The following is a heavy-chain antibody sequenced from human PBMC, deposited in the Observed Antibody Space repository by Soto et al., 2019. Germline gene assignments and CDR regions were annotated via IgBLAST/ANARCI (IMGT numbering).Heavy chain of an antibody. D-gene: IGHD3-9*01. Sequence: VHLVESGGGLVQPGGSLRLSCAVSGFTFSSYDMHWVRQRTGQGLEWVSAIGTDGNTYYTASVKGRFTISRENAKNSLYLQMDSLRAEDTAVYYCARDRGPYDYFAMDVLCQGTTVTVSS. CDR2: IGTDGNT. CDR1: GFTFSSYD. J-gene: IGHJ6*02. CDR3: ARDRGPYDYFAMDV. V-gene: IGHV3-13*01.